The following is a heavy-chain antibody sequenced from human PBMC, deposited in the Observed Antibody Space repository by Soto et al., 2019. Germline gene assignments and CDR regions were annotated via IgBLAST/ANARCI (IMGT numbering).Heavy chain of an antibody. CDR3: AKSPTSGYWWDDTTYYFDY. D-gene: IGHD2-8*02. Sequence: EVQLLESGGGLVQPGGSLRLSCAASGFTFSSYAMSWVRQAPGKGLEWVSAISGSGGSTYYADSVKGRFTISRDNSKNTLYLQMNSLRAEDTDVYYCAKSPTSGYWWDDTTYYFDYWGQGTLVTVSS. CDR1: GFTFSSYA. CDR2: ISGSGGST. V-gene: IGHV3-23*01. J-gene: IGHJ4*02.